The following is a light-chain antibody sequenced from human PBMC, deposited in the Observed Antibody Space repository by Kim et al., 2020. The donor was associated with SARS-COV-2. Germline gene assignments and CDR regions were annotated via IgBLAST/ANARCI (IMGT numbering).Light chain of an antibody. V-gene: IGKV1-39*01. CDR1: QSINAY. J-gene: IGKJ4*01. CDR3: QQCHTAPLLT. CDR2: AAS. Sequence: DIQMTQSPSSLAASVGDRVTITCRASQSINAYLNWYQQKPVKAPKLLIYAASTLQSGVPSRFSGSGSGTDFTLTINSLRTEDFATYYCQQCHTAPLLTFGGGTRLEI.